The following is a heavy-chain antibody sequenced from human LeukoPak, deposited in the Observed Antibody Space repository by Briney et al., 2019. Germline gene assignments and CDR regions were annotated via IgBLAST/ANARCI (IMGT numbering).Heavy chain of an antibody. CDR1: GYTLTELS. CDR3: ARDVTGDQSWFFDL. D-gene: IGHD7-27*01. Sequence: GASVKVSCKVSGYTLTELSMHWVRQAPGKGLEWMGGFDPDTGETIYAQKFQGRVTMTEDSSTDTAYMELSSLRSEDAAVYYCARDVTGDQSWFFDLWGRGTLVTVSS. V-gene: IGHV1-24*01. CDR2: FDPDTGET. J-gene: IGHJ2*01.